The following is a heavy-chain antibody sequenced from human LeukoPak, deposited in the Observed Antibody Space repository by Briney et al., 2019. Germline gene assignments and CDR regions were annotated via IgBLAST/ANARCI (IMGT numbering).Heavy chain of an antibody. CDR1: GGSISSYY. Sequence: SETLSLTCTVSGGSISSYYWSWIRQPAGKGLEWIGRIYTSGSTNYNPSLKSRVTMSVDTCRNQFSLKLSSVTAADTAVYYCARVRSGWSPENYYHYGMDVWGRGTTVTVSS. J-gene: IGHJ6*01. CDR2: IYTSGST. V-gene: IGHV4-4*07. CDR3: ARVRSGWSPENYYHYGMDV. D-gene: IGHD6-19*01.